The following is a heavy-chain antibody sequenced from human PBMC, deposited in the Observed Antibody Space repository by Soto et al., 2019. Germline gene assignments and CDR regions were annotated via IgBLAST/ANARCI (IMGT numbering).Heavy chain of an antibody. V-gene: IGHV1-3*01. D-gene: IGHD3-3*01. CDR2: INAGNGNT. CDR1: GYTLTCYS. Sequence: KVSCKASGYTLTCYSVDWVRQDTRQRLEWMGWINAGNGNTKYSQRFQGRVTITRDTSASTAYMELSSLRSEDTAVYYCARVTPYYDFGSYYYGMDVWGQGTTVTVSS. J-gene: IGHJ6*02. CDR3: ARVTPYYDFGSYYYGMDV.